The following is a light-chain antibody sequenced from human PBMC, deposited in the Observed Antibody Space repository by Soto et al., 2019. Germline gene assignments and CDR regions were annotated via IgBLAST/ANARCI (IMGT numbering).Light chain of an antibody. J-gene: IGKJ4*01. Sequence: DIQMTQSPSSLSASVGDRVTITFQASQDISNYLNWYPQKPGKAPKLLIYDASNLETGVPSRFSGSGSGTDFTFTISSLQPEDIATYYCQQYDNLSALTFGGGTKVDIK. CDR2: DAS. V-gene: IGKV1-33*01. CDR3: QQYDNLSALT. CDR1: QDISNY.